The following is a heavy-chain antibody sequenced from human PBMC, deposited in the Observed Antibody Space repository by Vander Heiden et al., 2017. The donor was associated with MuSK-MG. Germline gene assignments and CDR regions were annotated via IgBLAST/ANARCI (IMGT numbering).Heavy chain of an antibody. CDR1: GFTITHSY. D-gene: IGHD6-13*01. J-gene: IGHJ4*02. V-gene: IGHV3-66*01. CDR3: VRGGGQLPASPDSSNWVHFDS. Sequence: DVQLVESGGRLVQPGGSLRLSCAASGFTITHSYMAWVRQAPGKGLAWVSIIYSGGQTYYPDSVKGRCSMSRDKSKNILYLQLNSLRAEDTGVYYCVRGGGQLPASPDSSNWVHFDSWGQGALVTVSS. CDR2: IYSGGQT.